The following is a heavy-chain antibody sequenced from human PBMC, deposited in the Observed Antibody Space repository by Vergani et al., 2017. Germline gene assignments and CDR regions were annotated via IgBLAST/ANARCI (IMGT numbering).Heavy chain of an antibody. CDR2: IIVDIGDT. CDR3: AKGMACTTAGRGYDW. J-gene: IGHJ4*02. V-gene: IGHV3-23*01. Sequence: EVHLLESGGGLAHPGGTLRLSCEASGFTFSVCAMAWVRQAPGKGLEWVSGIIVDIGDTFYADSVKGRFTISTDISKNTVYLQMSSLRAEDTATYYCAKGMACTTAGRGYDWWGQGTLVTVSS. D-gene: IGHD1-1*01. CDR1: GFTFSVCA.